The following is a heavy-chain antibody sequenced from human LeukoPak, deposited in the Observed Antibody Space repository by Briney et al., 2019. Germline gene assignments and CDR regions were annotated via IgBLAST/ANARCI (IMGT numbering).Heavy chain of an antibody. J-gene: IGHJ4*02. CDR3: AKDRVRIAVAGTVGFDY. D-gene: IGHD6-19*01. CDR1: GFTFSSYG. V-gene: IGHV3-30*18. Sequence: PGGSLRLSCAASGFTFSSYGMHWVRQAPGKGLEWVAAISYDGSNKYYADSVKGRFTISRDNSKNTLYLQMNSLRAEDTAVYYCAKDRVRIAVAGTVGFDYWGQGTLVTVSS. CDR2: ISYDGSNK.